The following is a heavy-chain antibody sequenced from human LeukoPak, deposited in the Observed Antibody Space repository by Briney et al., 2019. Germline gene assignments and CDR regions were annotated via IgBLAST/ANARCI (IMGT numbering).Heavy chain of an antibody. V-gene: IGHV3-7*04. Sequence: GRFTISRDNAKNSLYLQMHSLRAEDTAVYYCAKGSWSAPGYWGQGTLVTVSS. J-gene: IGHJ4*02. D-gene: IGHD6-13*01. CDR3: AKGSWSAPGY.